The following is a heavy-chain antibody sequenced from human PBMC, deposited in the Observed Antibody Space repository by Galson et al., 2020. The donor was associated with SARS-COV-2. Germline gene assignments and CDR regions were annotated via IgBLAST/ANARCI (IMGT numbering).Heavy chain of an antibody. V-gene: IGHV3-21*01. CDR1: GFTFNAYT. Sequence: GGSLRLSCAASGFTFNAYTMNWVRQAPGKGLEWVSSISSSSTYTYYADSLKGRFSISRDNARNSLYLEMNSLRVEDTGVYYCARDASWAMFAMDVWGQGTTVGVSS. CDR2: ISSSSTYT. J-gene: IGHJ6*02. D-gene: IGHD3-10*02. CDR3: ARDASWAMFAMDV.